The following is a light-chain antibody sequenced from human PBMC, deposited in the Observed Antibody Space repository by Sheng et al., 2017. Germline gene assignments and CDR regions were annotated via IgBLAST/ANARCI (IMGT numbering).Light chain of an antibody. CDR2: AAS. CDR1: QGISSY. V-gene: IGKV1-9*01. CDR3: QQLNSYPPWT. Sequence: IQLTQSPSSLSASVGDRVTITCRASQGISSYLAWYQQKPGKAPKLLIYAASTLQSGVPSRFSGSGSGTDFTLTINSLQPEDFATYYCQQLNSYPPWTFGQGTTVEIK. J-gene: IGKJ1*01.